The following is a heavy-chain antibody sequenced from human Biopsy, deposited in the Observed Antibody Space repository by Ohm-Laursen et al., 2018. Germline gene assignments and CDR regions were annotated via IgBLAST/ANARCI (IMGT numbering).Heavy chain of an antibody. Sequence: GSLRPSCTASGFTFSSYWMSWVRQAPGKGLEWVANIKQDGSETYFVDSVKGRFTISRDSAKSSLYLQMNSLRAEDTAVYYCARSMTTMVRRRSYYFDYWGQGTLVTVSS. CDR1: GFTFSSYW. CDR3: ARSMTTMVRRRSYYFDY. D-gene: IGHD3-10*01. J-gene: IGHJ4*02. CDR2: IKQDGSET. V-gene: IGHV3-7*01.